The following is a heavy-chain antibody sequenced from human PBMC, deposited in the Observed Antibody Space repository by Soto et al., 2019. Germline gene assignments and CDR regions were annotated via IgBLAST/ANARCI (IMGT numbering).Heavy chain of an antibody. J-gene: IGHJ4*02. V-gene: IGHV1-3*01. D-gene: IGHD2-2*01. Sequence: QVPLVQSGAEVKKPGASVKVSCKASGYTFTSYAMHWVRQAPGQRLEWMGWINAGNGNTKYSQKFQGRVTITRDTSASTAYMELSSLRSEDTAVYYCALTIVVVPAARKGAFDYWGQGTLVTVSS. CDR3: ALTIVVVPAARKGAFDY. CDR2: INAGNGNT. CDR1: GYTFTSYA.